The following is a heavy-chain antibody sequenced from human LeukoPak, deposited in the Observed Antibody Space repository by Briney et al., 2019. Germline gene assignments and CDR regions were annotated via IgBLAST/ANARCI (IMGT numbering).Heavy chain of an antibody. CDR3: ARDGVGGVYGDYGYFDI. J-gene: IGHJ2*01. Sequence: ASVNVSCKASGYTFTGYYMHWVRQAPGQGLEWMGWINPNSGGTNYAQKFQGRVTMTRDTSISTAYMELSRLRSDDTAVYYCARDGVGGVYGDYGYFDIWGRGNLVTVSS. CDR1: GYTFTGYY. CDR2: INPNSGGT. V-gene: IGHV1-2*02. D-gene: IGHD4-17*01.